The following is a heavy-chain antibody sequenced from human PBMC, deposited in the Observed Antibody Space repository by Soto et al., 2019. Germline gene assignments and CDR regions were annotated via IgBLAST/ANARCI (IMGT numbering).Heavy chain of an antibody. V-gene: IGHV4-31*03. CDR3: ARDPNYYDSSYNWFDP. Sequence: SETLSLTCTVSGGSISSGGYYWSWIRQHPGKGLEWIGYIYYSGSTYYNPSLKSRVTISVDTSKNQFSLKLSSVTVADTAVYYCARDPNYYDSSYNWFDPWGQGTLVTVSS. CDR2: IYYSGST. D-gene: IGHD3-22*01. J-gene: IGHJ5*02. CDR1: GGSISSGGYY.